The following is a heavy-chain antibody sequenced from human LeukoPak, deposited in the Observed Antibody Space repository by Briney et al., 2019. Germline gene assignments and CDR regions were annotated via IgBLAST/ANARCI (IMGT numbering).Heavy chain of an antibody. Sequence: GGSLRLSCAASGFSFSDYYMSWIRQAPGKGLEWVSKISSSSSYKNYADSVEGRFTISRDNAKNSLYLQMNSLRAEDTAVYYCARDQEVATTDWGQGTLVTVSS. V-gene: IGHV3-11*06. CDR2: ISSSSSYK. CDR3: ARDQEVATTD. D-gene: IGHD5-12*01. CDR1: GFSFSDYY. J-gene: IGHJ4*02.